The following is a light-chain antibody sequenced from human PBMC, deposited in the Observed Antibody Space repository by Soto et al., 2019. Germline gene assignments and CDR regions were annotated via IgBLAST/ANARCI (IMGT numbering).Light chain of an antibody. CDR2: DAS. J-gene: IGKJ3*01. V-gene: IGKV3-20*01. CDR3: QQYGSTP. Sequence: IMLSHSPATLSLTKGERATLSCRASQSVSNYLAWYQQKPGQAPRLLIYDASNRATGIPARFSGSGSGTDFTLTFSRLEPENCGVNYCQQYGSTPFGPGTKVDI. CDR1: QSVSNY.